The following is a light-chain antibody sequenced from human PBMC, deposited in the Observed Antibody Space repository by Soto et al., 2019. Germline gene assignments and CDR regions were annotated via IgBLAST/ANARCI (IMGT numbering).Light chain of an antibody. CDR2: AAS. Sequence: AIRMTQSPSSFSASTGDRVTITCRASQGISSYLAWYQQKPGKAPKLLIYAASTLQSGVQSKXSGSGSGTDFPLTISCLQSEDFATYYCQQYYSYPLTFGQGTKVEIK. J-gene: IGKJ1*01. CDR3: QQYYSYPLT. V-gene: IGKV1-8*01. CDR1: QGISSY.